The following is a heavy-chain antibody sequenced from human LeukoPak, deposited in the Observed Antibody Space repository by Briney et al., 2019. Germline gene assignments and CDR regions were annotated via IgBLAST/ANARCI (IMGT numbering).Heavy chain of an antibody. D-gene: IGHD3-9*01. CDR3: ARGVVLTGYPLDF. V-gene: IGHV4-59*01. CDR1: GGSFSNYY. CDR2: IYYSGTT. Sequence: SETLSLTCSVSGGSFSNYYWSWIRQPPGKGLEWGGFIYYSGTTDYNPPLKSRVTISVDTSKKQFSLKLSSVTAADTAVYYCARGVVLTGYPLDFWGRGTLVTVSS. J-gene: IGHJ4*02.